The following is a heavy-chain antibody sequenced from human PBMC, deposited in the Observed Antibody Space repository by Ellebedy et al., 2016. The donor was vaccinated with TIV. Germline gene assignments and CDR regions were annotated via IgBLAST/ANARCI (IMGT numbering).Heavy chain of an antibody. CDR1: GGSVRSHHAS. Sequence: SETLSLTXTVSGGSVRSHHASWRWIRQPPGKGLEWIGYLSYSGSTNYNPSLKSRVTISVDTSKNQFSLKLRSVTAADTAIYYWATSVVMLAMDACDIWGQGAMVTVSS. J-gene: IGHJ3*02. CDR3: ATSVVMLAMDACDI. CDR2: LSYSGST. D-gene: IGHD2-21*01. V-gene: IGHV4-61*01.